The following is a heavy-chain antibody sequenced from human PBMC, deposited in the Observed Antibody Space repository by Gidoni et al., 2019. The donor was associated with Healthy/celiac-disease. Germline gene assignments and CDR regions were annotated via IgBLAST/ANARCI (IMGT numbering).Heavy chain of an antibody. CDR2: IYYSGST. CDR3: ARLHLVGATPWCYFDY. Sequence: QLQLQESGPGLVKPSETLSLTCTVSGGSISSSSYYWGWIRQPPGKGLEWIGSIYYSGSTYYNPSLKSRVTISVDTSKNQFSLKLSSVTAADTAVYYCARLHLVGATPWCYFDYWGQGTLVTVSS. J-gene: IGHJ4*02. D-gene: IGHD1-26*01. CDR1: GGSISSSSYY. V-gene: IGHV4-39*01.